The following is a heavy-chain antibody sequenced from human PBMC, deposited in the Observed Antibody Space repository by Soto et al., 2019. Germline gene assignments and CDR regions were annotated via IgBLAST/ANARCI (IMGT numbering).Heavy chain of an antibody. V-gene: IGHV4-30-4*01. J-gene: IGHJ6*02. Sequence: SETLSLTCTVSGGSISSGDYYWSWIRQPPGKGLEWIGYIYYSGSTYYNPSLKSRVTISVDTSKNQFSLKLSSVTAADTAVYYCARAGYDFWSGYRLHYGMDVWGQGTTVTVSS. CDR2: IYYSGST. CDR3: ARAGYDFWSGYRLHYGMDV. CDR1: GGSISSGDYY. D-gene: IGHD3-3*01.